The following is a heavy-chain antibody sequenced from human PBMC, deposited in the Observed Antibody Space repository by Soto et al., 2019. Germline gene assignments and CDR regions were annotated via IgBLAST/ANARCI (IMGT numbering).Heavy chain of an antibody. J-gene: IGHJ6*02. CDR2: IWYDGSNK. V-gene: IGHV3-33*01. Sequence: QVQLVESGGGVVQPGRSLRLSCAASGFTFSSYGMHWVRQAPGKGLEWVAVIWYDGSNKYYADSVKGRFTISRDNSKNXLYLQLSGLRAEDTAVYYCAGDGVVAGYYYYCMDGWGRGTTVTFAS. D-gene: IGHD2-21*01. CDR1: GFTFSSYG. CDR3: AGDGVVAGYYYYCMDG.